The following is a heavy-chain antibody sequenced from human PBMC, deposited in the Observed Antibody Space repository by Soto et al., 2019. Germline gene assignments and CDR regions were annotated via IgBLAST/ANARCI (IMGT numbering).Heavy chain of an antibody. D-gene: IGHD4-17*01. V-gene: IGHV3-21*01. CDR2: ISSSSSYI. Sequence: GSLRLSCAASGFTFSSYSMNWVRQAPGKGLEWVSSISSSSSYIYYADSVKGRFTISRDNAKNSLYLQMNSLRAEDTAVYYCARKYGDSGGIGMDVWGKGTTVTVS. J-gene: IGHJ6*04. CDR3: ARKYGDSGGIGMDV. CDR1: GFTFSSYS.